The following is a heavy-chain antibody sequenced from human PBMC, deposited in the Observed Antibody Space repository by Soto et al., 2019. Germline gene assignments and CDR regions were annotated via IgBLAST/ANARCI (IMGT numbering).Heavy chain of an antibody. V-gene: IGHV3-21*01. CDR2: ISSSSYI. D-gene: IGHD6-13*01. CDR1: GFTFSSYS. J-gene: IGHJ4*02. CDR3: ARDLLDPLYSSSFGY. Sequence: PGGSLRLSCAASGFTFSSYSMNWVRQAPGKGLEWVSSISSSSYIYYADSVKGRFTISRDNAKNSLYLQMNSLRAEDTAVYYCARDLLDPLYSSSFGYWGQGTLVTVSS.